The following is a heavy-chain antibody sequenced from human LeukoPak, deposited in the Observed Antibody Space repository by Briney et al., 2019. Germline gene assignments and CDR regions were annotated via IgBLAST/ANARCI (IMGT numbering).Heavy chain of an antibody. CDR2: IIPILGIA. D-gene: IGHD3-22*01. J-gene: IGHJ4*02. V-gene: IGHV1-69*04. CDR3: ARVREAYYYDSSGPPDY. CDR1: GGTFSSYA. Sequence: ASVTVSCKASGGTFSSYAISWVRQAPGQGLEWMGRIIPILGIANYAQKFQGRVTITADKSTSTAYMELSSLRSEDTAVYYCARVREAYYYDSSGPPDYWGQGTLVTVSS.